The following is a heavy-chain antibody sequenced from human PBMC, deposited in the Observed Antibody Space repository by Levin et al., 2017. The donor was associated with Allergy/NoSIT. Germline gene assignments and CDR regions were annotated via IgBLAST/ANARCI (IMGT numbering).Heavy chain of an antibody. CDR2: ISYDGSNK. CDR3: ASGPLAMVGANHYFDY. J-gene: IGHJ4*02. CDR1: GFTFSSYA. Sequence: GGSLRLSCAASGFTFSSYAMHWVRQAPGKGLEWVAVISYDGSNKYYADSVKGRFTISRDNSKNTLYLQMNSLRAEDTAVYYCASGPLAMVGANHYFDYWGQGTLVTVSS. V-gene: IGHV3-30*04. D-gene: IGHD1-26*01.